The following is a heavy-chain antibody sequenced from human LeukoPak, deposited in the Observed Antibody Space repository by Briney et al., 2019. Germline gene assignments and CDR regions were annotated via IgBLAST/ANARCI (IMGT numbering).Heavy chain of an antibody. V-gene: IGHV4-59*08. CDR2: IYYSGST. CDR1: GGSIRSYY. J-gene: IGHJ6*02. Sequence: SETLSLTCTVSGGSIRSYYWSWIRQPPGKGLDYIGYIYYSGSTNYNPSLKSRVTISVDTSKNQFSLRLTSVTAADTAVYYCARTPASNYDYGMDVWGQGTTVTVSS. CDR3: ARTPASNYDYGMDV. D-gene: IGHD2-15*01.